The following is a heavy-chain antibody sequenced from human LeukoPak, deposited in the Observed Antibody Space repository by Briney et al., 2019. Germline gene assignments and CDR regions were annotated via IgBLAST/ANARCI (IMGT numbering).Heavy chain of an antibody. CDR1: GFTFSDFW. V-gene: IGHV3-7*01. J-gene: IGHJ4*02. D-gene: IGHD5-18*01. CDR3: ARTLVFSYGYPYYFDY. CDR2: VKQDGSEK. Sequence: GGSLRLSCAASGFTFSDFWMSWVRQVSGKGLEWVANVKQDGSEKSYVDSVKGRFTISRDNAKNSLYLQMNSLRAEDTAVYYCARTLVFSYGYPYYFDYWGQGTLVTVSS.